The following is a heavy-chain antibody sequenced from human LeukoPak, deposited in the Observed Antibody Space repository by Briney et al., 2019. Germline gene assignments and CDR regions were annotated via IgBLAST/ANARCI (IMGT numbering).Heavy chain of an antibody. D-gene: IGHD2-15*01. CDR3: AKGSGGSSYSGLDS. J-gene: IGHJ4*02. Sequence: GGPLRLSCAASGFTFSSYEMNWVRQAPGKGLEWVSYISSSGTTIYYADSVKGRFTISRDNFKNTLDLRMNSLRAEDAAVYYCAKGSGGSSYSGLDSWGQGTLVTVS. CDR2: ISSSGTTI. CDR1: GFTFSSYE. V-gene: IGHV3-48*03.